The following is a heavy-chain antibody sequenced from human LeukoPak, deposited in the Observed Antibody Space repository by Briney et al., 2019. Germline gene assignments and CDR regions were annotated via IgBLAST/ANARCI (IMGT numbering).Heavy chain of an antibody. CDR1: GFTFSSYA. V-gene: IGHV3-30*04. J-gene: IGHJ3*01. CDR3: VSRSIHYAFDL. Sequence: GGSLRLSCAASGFTFSSYAMHWVRQAPGKGLEWVAVISYDGSNKYYADSVKGRFTISRDNSKNTLYLQMNSLRTEDTAVYYCVSRSIHYAFDLWGQGTMVTVSS. CDR2: ISYDGSNK.